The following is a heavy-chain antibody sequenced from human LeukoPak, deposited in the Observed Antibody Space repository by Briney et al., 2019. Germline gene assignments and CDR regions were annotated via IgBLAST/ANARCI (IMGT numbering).Heavy chain of an antibody. J-gene: IGHJ6*02. Sequence: GASVKVSCKASGGTFSSYAINWVRQATGQGLEWMGWMNPNSGNTGYAQKFQGRVTMTRNTSISTAYMELSSLRSEDTAVYYCARGDSSGWYPYYYYYYGMDVWGQGTTVTVSS. CDR1: GGTFSSYA. V-gene: IGHV1-8*02. CDR2: MNPNSGNT. D-gene: IGHD6-19*01. CDR3: ARGDSSGWYPYYYYYYGMDV.